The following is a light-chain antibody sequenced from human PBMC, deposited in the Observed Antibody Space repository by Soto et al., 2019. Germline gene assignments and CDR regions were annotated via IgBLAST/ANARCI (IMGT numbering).Light chain of an antibody. Sequence: DIQMTQTPSTLSASVGDRVTITCRASQSISSWLAWYQQKPGKAPKFLIYDASSLERGVPSRFSGSGSGTEFTLTISSLQPDDFATYYCQQYNSYSWTFGQGTKVDIK. CDR2: DAS. J-gene: IGKJ1*01. CDR3: QQYNSYSWT. V-gene: IGKV1-5*01. CDR1: QSISSW.